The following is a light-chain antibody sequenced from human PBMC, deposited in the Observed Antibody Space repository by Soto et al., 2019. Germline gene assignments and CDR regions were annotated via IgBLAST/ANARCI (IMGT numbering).Light chain of an antibody. Sequence: EIVMTQSPATLSVSPGERATLSCRASQSVITNLAWYQQKPGQAPRLLVYGASTRAAIIPARFSGSGSGTELTLTISRLPYEDFELDYCQQYNKWPRTLGPGTKVDIK. V-gene: IGKV3-15*01. CDR3: QQYNKWPRT. CDR2: GAS. J-gene: IGKJ1*01. CDR1: QSVITN.